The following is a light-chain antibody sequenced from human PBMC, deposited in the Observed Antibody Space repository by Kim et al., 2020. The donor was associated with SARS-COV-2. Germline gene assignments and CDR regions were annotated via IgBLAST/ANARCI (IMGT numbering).Light chain of an antibody. V-gene: IGKV1-12*01. J-gene: IGKJ5*01. CDR1: QDISTW. CDR2: AAA. CDR3: QQTNSFPVT. Sequence: ASVGDRVTITCRASQDISTWLAWFQQKPGKAPKLLIDAAAALQSGVPSRFSGSGSGTDFTLTISSLQPEDFATYYCQQTNSFPVTFGQGTRLEIK.